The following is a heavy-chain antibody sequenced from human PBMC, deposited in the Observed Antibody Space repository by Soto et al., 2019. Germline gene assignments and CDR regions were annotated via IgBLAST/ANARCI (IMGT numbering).Heavy chain of an antibody. CDR1: GGSLSSGGYT. J-gene: IGHJ5*02. CDR3: ARGADAQRGHWFDP. CDR2: IYHSGST. D-gene: IGHD1-1*01. Sequence: QLQLQESGSGLVKPSQTLSLTCAVSGGSLSSGGYTWSWIRQPPGKGLEYIGYIYHSGSTYYNPYLKSRITMSVDRSKNQFSLKMNSVTAADTAVYYCARGADAQRGHWFDPWGQGTLVTVSS. V-gene: IGHV4-30-2*01.